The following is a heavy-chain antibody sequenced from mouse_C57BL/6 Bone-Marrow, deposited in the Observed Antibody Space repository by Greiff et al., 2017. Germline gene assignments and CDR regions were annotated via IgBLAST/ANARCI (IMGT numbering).Heavy chain of an antibody. CDR3: ARWGDSSQRGYFDV. D-gene: IGHD3-3*01. J-gene: IGHJ1*03. Sequence: EVKLVESGGGLVQPGGSLSLSCAASGFTFTDYYMSWVRQPPGKALEWLGFIRNKANGYTTEYSASVKGRFTISRDNSQSILYLQMNALRAEDSATYYCARWGDSSQRGYFDVWGTGTTVTVSS. CDR2: IRNKANGYTT. V-gene: IGHV7-3*01. CDR1: GFTFTDYY.